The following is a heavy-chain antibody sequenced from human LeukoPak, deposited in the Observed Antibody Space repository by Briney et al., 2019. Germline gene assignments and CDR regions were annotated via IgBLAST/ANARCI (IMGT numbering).Heavy chain of an antibody. J-gene: IGHJ6*02. CDR3: ARDIVVVPAAISAPRSPFYYYYGMDV. CDR1: GFTFSSYG. CDR2: ISYDGSNK. D-gene: IGHD2-2*01. V-gene: IGHV3-30*03. Sequence: GGSLRLSCAASGFTFSSYGMHWVRQAPGKGLEGVAVISYDGSNKYYADSVKGRFTISRDNSKNTLYLQMNSLRAEDTAVYYCARDIVVVPAAISAPRSPFYYYYGMDVWGQGTTVTVSS.